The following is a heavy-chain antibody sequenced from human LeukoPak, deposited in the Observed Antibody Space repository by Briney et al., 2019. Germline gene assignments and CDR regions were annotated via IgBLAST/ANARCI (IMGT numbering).Heavy chain of an antibody. CDR3: ARGDSSGYTPLPFDY. CDR1: AYTFTSYY. V-gene: IGHV1-46*01. CDR2: INPSGGST. Sequence: ASVILSCKASAYTFTSYYMHWVRHPPGQGLELMGIINPSGGSTSYAQKFQGGVTMTRDMSTSTVYMELSSLRSEDTAVYYCARGDSSGYTPLPFDYWGQGTLVTVSS. D-gene: IGHD3-22*01. J-gene: IGHJ4*02.